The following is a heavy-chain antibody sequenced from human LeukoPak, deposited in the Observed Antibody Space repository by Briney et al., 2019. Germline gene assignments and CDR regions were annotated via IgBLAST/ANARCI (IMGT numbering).Heavy chain of an antibody. D-gene: IGHD3-22*01. CDR2: INHSGST. CDR3: ARGAHKYYYDSSARGSAFDL. CDR1: GGSFSGYY. V-gene: IGHV4-34*01. Sequence: SETLSLTSAVYGGSFSGYYWSWSRQPPGKGLEWMGEINHSGSTNSNPSLKSPVTISLETSNNPFPLKLSSVTAADTSVYYSARGAHKYYYDSSARGSAFDLWGQGKMVTGSS. J-gene: IGHJ3*01.